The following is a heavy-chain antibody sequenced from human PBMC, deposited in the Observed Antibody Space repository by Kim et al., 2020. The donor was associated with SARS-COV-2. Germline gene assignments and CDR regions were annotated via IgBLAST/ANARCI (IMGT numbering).Heavy chain of an antibody. D-gene: IGHD4-17*01. J-gene: IGHJ2*01. Sequence: SETLSLTCTVSGGSISSYYWSWIRQPPGKGLEWIGYIYYSGSTNYNPSLKSRVTISVDTSKYQFSLKLSSVTAAVTAVYYCARVATTVVTLDWYFDLWGRGTLVTVSS. V-gene: IGHV4-59*01. CDR1: GGSISSYY. CDR2: IYYSGST. CDR3: ARVATTVVTLDWYFDL.